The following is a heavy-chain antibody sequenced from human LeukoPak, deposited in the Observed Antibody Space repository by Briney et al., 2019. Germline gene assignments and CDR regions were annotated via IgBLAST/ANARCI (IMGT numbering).Heavy chain of an antibody. CDR2: ISGGGVNT. CDR1: GFTFSSCA. V-gene: IGHV3-23*01. D-gene: IGHD1-14*01. J-gene: IGHJ4*02. Sequence: GGSLRLSCAASGFTFSSCAMSWVRQAPGKGLEWVSAISGGGVNTYYADSVKGRFTISRDNSKNTLFLQMNSLRADDTAVYYCAKGPLTEVAGTTWDYWGQGTLVTVSS. CDR3: AKGPLTEVAGTTWDY.